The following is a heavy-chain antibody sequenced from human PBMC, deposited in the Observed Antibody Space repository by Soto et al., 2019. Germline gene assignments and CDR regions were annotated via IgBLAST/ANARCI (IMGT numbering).Heavy chain of an antibody. CDR3: ARRTGYYGPYGMDV. Sequence: SETLSLTCTVSGGSISSGDYYWSWIRQPPGKGLEWIGYIYYSGSTYYNPSLKSRVTISVDTSKNQFSLKLSSVTAADTAVYYCARRTGYYGPYGMDVWGQGTTVTVSS. D-gene: IGHD3-9*01. J-gene: IGHJ6*02. V-gene: IGHV4-30-4*01. CDR2: IYYSGST. CDR1: GGSISSGDYY.